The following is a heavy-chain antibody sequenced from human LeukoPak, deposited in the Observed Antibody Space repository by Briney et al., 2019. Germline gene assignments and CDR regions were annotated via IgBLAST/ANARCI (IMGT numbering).Heavy chain of an antibody. J-gene: IGHJ4*01. V-gene: IGHV3-74*01. CDR3: ARYSSSSGGAAYYLDY. D-gene: IGHD6-6*01. CDR2: ISGDGSVT. CDR1: GFTLRNCW. Sequence: PGGSLRLSCTASGFTLRNCWMHWVRQVPGKRLVWVSRISGDGSVTNYADSVQGRFTISRDNAKNILYLQINSLRSEDTAVYYCARYSSSSGGAAYYLDYWGHGTLVTVSS.